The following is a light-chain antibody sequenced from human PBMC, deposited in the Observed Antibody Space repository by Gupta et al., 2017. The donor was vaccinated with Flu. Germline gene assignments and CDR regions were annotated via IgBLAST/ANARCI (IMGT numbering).Light chain of an antibody. Sequence: VTMSGTGRSSNIGEGDDRHWYHQLTGTAPKLLMFGNANRPSGVPGRFSGSKSGTSASLAITGLQAEDEGDYYCQSYDSSMSAWVFGGGTKLTVL. V-gene: IGLV1-40*01. CDR3: QSYDSSMSAWV. J-gene: IGLJ3*02. CDR2: GNA. CDR1: SSNIGEGDD.